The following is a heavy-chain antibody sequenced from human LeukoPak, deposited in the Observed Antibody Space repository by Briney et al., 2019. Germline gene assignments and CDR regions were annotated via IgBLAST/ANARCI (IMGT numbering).Heavy chain of an antibody. V-gene: IGHV3-11*01. Sequence: PGGSLRLSCAASGFTFSDYYMSWIRQAPGKGLEWISYISRGGSTIYYADSVRGQFTISRDNAKKSLYLQMNSLRAEDTAVYYCARVQKGIAAAGTGGGWFEPWGQGTLVTVSS. D-gene: IGHD6-13*01. CDR2: ISRGGSTI. CDR3: ARVQKGIAAAGTGGGWFEP. J-gene: IGHJ5*02. CDR1: GFTFSDYY.